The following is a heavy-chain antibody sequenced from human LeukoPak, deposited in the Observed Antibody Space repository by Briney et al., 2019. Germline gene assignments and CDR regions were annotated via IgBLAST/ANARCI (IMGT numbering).Heavy chain of an antibody. J-gene: IGHJ4*02. CDR1: GFTFSSYS. Sequence: GGSLRLSCAASGFTFSSYSMNWVRKAQGKGLGWVSFISSRSSTIYYADSVKGRFTISRDNAKNSLYLQMNGLRAEDTAVYYCARDRGGSYSAIDYWGQGTLVTVSS. V-gene: IGHV3-48*04. D-gene: IGHD1-26*01. CDR3: ARDRGGSYSAIDY. CDR2: ISSRSSTI.